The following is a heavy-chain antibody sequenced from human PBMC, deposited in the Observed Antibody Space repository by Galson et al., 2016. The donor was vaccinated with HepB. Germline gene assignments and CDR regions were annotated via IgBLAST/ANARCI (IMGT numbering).Heavy chain of an antibody. CDR3: AKDYYDSSGYRSYWYFDL. CDR2: ISGNGGNS. J-gene: IGHJ2*01. D-gene: IGHD3-22*01. CDR1: GFTFSSYS. Sequence: SLRLSCAASGFTFSSYSMHWVRQAPGKGLEYVSTISGNGGNSYYADSVKGRFTISRDNSKNTLYVQMHSLRAGDTAVYYCAKDYYDSSGYRSYWYFDLWGRGTLVTVSS. V-gene: IGHV3-64*04.